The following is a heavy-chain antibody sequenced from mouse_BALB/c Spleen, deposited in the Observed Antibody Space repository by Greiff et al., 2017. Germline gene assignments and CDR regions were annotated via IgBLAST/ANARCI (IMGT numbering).Heavy chain of an antibody. D-gene: IGHD3-3*01. Sequence: VKLVESGPSLVQPSQSLSITCTVSGFSLTSYGVHWVRQSPGKGLEWLGVIWRGGSTDYNAAFMSRLSITKDNSKSQVFFKMNSLQADDTAIYYCAKGGDEDAMDYWGQGTSVTVSS. V-gene: IGHV2-5-1*01. J-gene: IGHJ4*01. CDR2: IWRGGST. CDR3: AKGGDEDAMDY. CDR1: GFSLTSYG.